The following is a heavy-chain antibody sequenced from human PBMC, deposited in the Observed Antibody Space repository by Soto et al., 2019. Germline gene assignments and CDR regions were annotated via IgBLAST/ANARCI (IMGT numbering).Heavy chain of an antibody. J-gene: IGHJ4*02. D-gene: IGHD1-20*01. CDR3: ARGRTLITGTSLDY. CDR1: GGSFSGYY. Sequence: SETLSLTCAVYGGSFSGYYWTWIRQPPGKGLEWIGEINRSGSTNYKPSLRGRATISVDTSKNQVSLKVSSVTAADTAVYYCARGRTLITGTSLDYWGQGTLVTVSS. CDR2: INRSGST. V-gene: IGHV4-34*01.